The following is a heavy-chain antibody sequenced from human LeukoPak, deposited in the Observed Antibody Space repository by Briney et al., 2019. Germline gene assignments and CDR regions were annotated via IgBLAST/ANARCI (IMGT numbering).Heavy chain of an antibody. J-gene: IGHJ4*02. Sequence: RASVKVSCKASAGTFSSYAISWVRQAPGQGLEWMGGIIPIFGTANYAQKFQGRVTITTAESTSTAYMELSSLRSEDTAVYYCARTLVSSAHYYFDYWGQGTLVTVSS. CDR2: IIPIFGTA. CDR3: ARTLVSSAHYYFDY. CDR1: AGTFSSYA. V-gene: IGHV1-69*05. D-gene: IGHD6-6*01.